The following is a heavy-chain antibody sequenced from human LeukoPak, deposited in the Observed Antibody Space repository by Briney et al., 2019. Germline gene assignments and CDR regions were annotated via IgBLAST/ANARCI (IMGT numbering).Heavy chain of an antibody. V-gene: IGHV1-24*01. CDR3: AKSHGDYGLLDY. CDR2: FDPEDGEP. Sequence: ASVKVSCKVSGHSLTDLSLHWVRQAPGKALEWMGGFDPEDGEPIYTQKFQGRLSTTEDTSKDPGYMELRTLRSEDTALYDCAKSHGDYGLLDYWGQGTLVTVPS. CDR1: GHSLTDLS. D-gene: IGHD4-17*01. J-gene: IGHJ4*02.